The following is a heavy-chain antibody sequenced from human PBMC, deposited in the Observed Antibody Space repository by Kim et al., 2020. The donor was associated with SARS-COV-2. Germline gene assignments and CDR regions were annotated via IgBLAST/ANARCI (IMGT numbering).Heavy chain of an antibody. D-gene: IGHD2-2*02. CDR2: INHSGST. V-gene: IGHV4-34*01. J-gene: IGHJ3*02. Sequence: SETLSLTCAVYGGSFSGYYWSWIRQPPGKGLEWIGEINHSGSTNYNPSLKSRVTISVDTSKNQFSLKLSSVTAADTAVYYCAGFIVVVPAAIPVRAFDI. CDR1: GGSFSGYY. CDR3: AGFIVVVPAAIPVRAFDI.